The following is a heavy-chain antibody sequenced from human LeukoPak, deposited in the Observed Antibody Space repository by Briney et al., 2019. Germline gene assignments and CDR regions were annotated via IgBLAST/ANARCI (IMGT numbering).Heavy chain of an antibody. V-gene: IGHV1-69*04. J-gene: IGHJ5*02. CDR3: ARESGRGVPMVYDHNWFDP. CDR1: GGTFSSYT. CDR2: IIPILGIA. D-gene: IGHD2-8*01. Sequence: SVKVSCKASGGTFSSYTISWVRQAPGQGLEWTGRIIPILGIANYAQKFQGRVTITADKSTSTAYMELSSLRSEDTAVYYCARESGRGVPMVYDHNWFDPWGQGTLVTVSS.